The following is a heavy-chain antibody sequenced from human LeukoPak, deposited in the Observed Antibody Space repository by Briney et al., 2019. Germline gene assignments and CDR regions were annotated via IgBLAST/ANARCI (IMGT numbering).Heavy chain of an antibody. CDR3: TRDQWEPLFNYYGMDV. Sequence: PGGSLRLSCAASGFTFSGSAMHWVRQASGKGLEWVGRIRNKVDGYATVYAASVKGRFTISRDDSKNTAYLQMNSLKTEDTAVYYCTRDQWEPLFNYYGMDVWGQGTTVTVSS. CDR1: GFTFSGSA. J-gene: IGHJ6*02. V-gene: IGHV3-73*01. D-gene: IGHD1-26*01. CDR2: IRNKVDGYAT.